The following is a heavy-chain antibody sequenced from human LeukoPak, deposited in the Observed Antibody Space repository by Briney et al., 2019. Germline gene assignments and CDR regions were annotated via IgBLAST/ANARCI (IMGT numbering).Heavy chain of an antibody. CDR3: ARMVEEDYFDY. CDR2: MYYSGST. J-gene: IGHJ4*02. D-gene: IGHD2-15*01. Sequence: PSETLSLTCTVSGGSISSYYWSWIRQPPGKGLEWIGYMYYSGSTNYNPSLKSRVTILVDTSKNQFSLKLNSVSAADTAVYYRARMVEEDYFDYWGQGTLVTVSS. CDR1: GGSISSYY. V-gene: IGHV4-59*01.